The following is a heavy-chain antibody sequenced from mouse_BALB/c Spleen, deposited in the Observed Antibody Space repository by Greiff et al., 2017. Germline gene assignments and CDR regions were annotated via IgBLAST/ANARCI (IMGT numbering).Heavy chain of an antibody. Sequence: EVMLVESGGGLVQPGGSRKLSCAASGFTFSSFGMHWVRQAPEKGLEWVAYISSGSSTIYYADTVKGRFTISRDNPKNTLFLQMTSLRSEDTAMYYCAREYGNYGGTFDYWGQGTTLTVSS. CDR3: AREYGNYGGTFDY. CDR1: GFTFSSFG. CDR2: ISSGSSTI. J-gene: IGHJ2*01. V-gene: IGHV5-17*02. D-gene: IGHD2-10*02.